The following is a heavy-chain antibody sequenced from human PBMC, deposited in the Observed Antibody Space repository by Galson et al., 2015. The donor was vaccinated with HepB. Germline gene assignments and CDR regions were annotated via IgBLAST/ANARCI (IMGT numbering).Heavy chain of an antibody. CDR3: AREKGMGGLQKSPGNLDP. D-gene: IGHD3-16*01. J-gene: IGHJ5*02. V-gene: IGHV3-48*04. Sequence: SLRLSCAASGFTISGYSMNWVRQAPGKGLEWLSSISSHRNTIYYTDAVKGRFTISRDNAKNSLYLQMNSLRAQDTAVYYCAREKGMGGLQKSPGNLDPWGQGTLVTVSS. CDR2: ISSHRNTI. CDR1: GFTISGYS.